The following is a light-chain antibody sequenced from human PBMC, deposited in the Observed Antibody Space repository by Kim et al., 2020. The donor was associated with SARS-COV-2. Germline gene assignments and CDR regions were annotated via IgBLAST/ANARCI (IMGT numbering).Light chain of an antibody. CDR3: QQSSSTPLT. CDR2: GAS. V-gene: IGKV1-39*01. Sequence: ASVGGKVTITCRASQTISNYLNWYLQKPGKAPKLLIYGASSLQRGVPSRFVGSGSGTDFTLTISSLQPEDFGTYYCQQSSSTPLTFGGGTKVDIK. CDR1: QTISNY. J-gene: IGKJ4*01.